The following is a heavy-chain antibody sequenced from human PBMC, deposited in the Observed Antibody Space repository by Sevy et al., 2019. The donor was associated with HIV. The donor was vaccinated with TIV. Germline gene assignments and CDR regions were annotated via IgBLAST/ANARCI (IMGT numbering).Heavy chain of an antibody. CDR1: GFTFSSYA. Sequence: GGSLRLSCAASGFTFSSYAMSWVRQAPGKGLEWVSAISGSGGSTYYADSVKGRFTISRDISKNTMYLQMNSLRAEDTAVYYCADSSGYYQHDAFDIWGQGTMVTVSS. V-gene: IGHV3-23*01. J-gene: IGHJ3*02. CDR3: ADSSGYYQHDAFDI. D-gene: IGHD3-22*01. CDR2: ISGSGGST.